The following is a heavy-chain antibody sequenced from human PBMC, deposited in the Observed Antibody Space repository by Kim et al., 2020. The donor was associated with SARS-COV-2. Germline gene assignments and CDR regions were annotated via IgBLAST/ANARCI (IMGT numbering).Heavy chain of an antibody. V-gene: IGHV4-31*03. Sequence: SKTLSLTCTVSGGSISSGGYYWSWIRQHPGKGLEWIGYIYYSGSTYYNPSLKSRVTISVDTSKNQFSLKLSSVTAADTAVYYCAREGIAAALDYWGQGTLVTVSS. J-gene: IGHJ4*02. D-gene: IGHD6-13*01. CDR2: IYYSGST. CDR3: AREGIAAALDY. CDR1: GGSISSGGYY.